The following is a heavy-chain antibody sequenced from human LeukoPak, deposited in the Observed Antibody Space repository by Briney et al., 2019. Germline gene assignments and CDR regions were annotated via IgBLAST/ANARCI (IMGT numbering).Heavy chain of an antibody. Sequence: GGSLRLSCAASGFTFSSYSMNWVRQAPGKGLEWVSNIGSSGTKYYADSVKGRFTISRDNAKNSLYLQMNSLRAEDTAVYYCARDGIEWLRPNNWFDPWGQGTLVTVSS. D-gene: IGHD5-12*01. CDR3: ARDGIEWLRPNNWFDP. CDR2: IGSSGTK. CDR1: GFTFSSYS. V-gene: IGHV3-48*01. J-gene: IGHJ5*02.